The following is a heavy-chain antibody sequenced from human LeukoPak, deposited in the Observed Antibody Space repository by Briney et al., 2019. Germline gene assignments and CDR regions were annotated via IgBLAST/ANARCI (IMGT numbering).Heavy chain of an antibody. J-gene: IGHJ4*02. CDR3: ATGGRYSSSVGDY. D-gene: IGHD6-6*01. Sequence: ASVKVSCKVSGYTLTELSMHWVRQAPGKGVEWMGGFDPEDGETIYAQKFQGRVTMTEDTSTDTAYMELSSLRSEDTAVYSCATGGRYSSSVGDYWGQGTLVTVSS. CDR1: GYTLTELS. V-gene: IGHV1-24*01. CDR2: FDPEDGET.